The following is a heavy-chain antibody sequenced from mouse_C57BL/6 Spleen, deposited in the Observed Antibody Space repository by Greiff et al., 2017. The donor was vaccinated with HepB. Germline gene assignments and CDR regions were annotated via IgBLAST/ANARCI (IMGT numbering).Heavy chain of an antibody. CDR2: ISSGSSTI. CDR3: ARSYYSNYDWYFDV. J-gene: IGHJ1*03. D-gene: IGHD2-5*01. CDR1: GFTFSDYG. Sequence: VQLKESGGGLVKPGGSLQLSCAASGFTFSDYGMHWVRQAPEKGLEWVAYISSGSSTIYYADTVKGRFTISRDNAKNTLFLQMTSLRSEDTAMYYCARSYYSNYDWYFDVWGTETTVTVPS. V-gene: IGHV5-17*01.